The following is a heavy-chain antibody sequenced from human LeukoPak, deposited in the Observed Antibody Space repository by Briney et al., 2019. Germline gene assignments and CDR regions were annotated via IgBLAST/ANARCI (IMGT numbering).Heavy chain of an antibody. D-gene: IGHD5-18*01. V-gene: IGHV4-34*01. CDR3: ARSELWSPFDY. CDR2: INHSGST. Sequence: SETLSLTCAVYGGSCSGYYWSWIRQPPGKGLEWIGEINHSGSTNYNPSLKSRVTISVDTSKNQFSLKLSSVTAADTAVYYCARSELWSPFDYWGQGTLVTVSS. CDR1: GGSCSGYY. J-gene: IGHJ4*02.